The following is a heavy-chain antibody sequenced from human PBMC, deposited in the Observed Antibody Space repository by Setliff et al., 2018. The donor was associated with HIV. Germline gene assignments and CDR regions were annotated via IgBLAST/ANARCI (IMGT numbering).Heavy chain of an antibody. CDR3: ARVGRDRLVASGLYFDL. J-gene: IGHJ2*01. V-gene: IGHV4-39*07. Sequence: PSETLSLTCTVSGGSISSSNYYWGWIRQPPGKGLEWIASIYYSGSTYYNPSLKSRVTISVDTSKSEFSLKMTSVTAADTAVYYCARVGRDRLVASGLYFDLWGRGTLVTISS. D-gene: IGHD6-19*01. CDR2: IYYSGST. CDR1: GGSISSSNYY.